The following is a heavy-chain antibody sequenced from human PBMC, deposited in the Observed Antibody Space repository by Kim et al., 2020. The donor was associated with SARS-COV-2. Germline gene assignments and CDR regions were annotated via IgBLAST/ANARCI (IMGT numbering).Heavy chain of an antibody. CDR1: GFTFSDYY. Sequence: GGSLRLSCAASGFTFSDYYMSWIRQAPGKGLEWVSYISSSSSYTSYADSVKGRFTISRDNAKNSLYLQMNSLRAEDTAVYYCARDSGGMGFMDVWGQGTTVTVS. CDR3: ARDSGGMGFMDV. D-gene: IGHD2-15*01. V-gene: IGHV3-11*06. CDR2: ISSSSSYT. J-gene: IGHJ6*02.